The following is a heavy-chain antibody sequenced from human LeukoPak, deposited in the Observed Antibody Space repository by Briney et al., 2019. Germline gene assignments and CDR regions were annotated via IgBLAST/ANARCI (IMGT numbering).Heavy chain of an antibody. CDR2: IRYDGSNK. CDR3: AKDMGASILGAMDV. V-gene: IGHV3-30*02. CDR1: GFTFSSYG. D-gene: IGHD2-21*01. J-gene: IGHJ6*03. Sequence: GGSLRLSCAASGFTFSSYGMHWVRQAPGKGLEWVAFIRYDGSNKYYADSVKGRFTISRDNSKNTLYLQMNSLRAEDTAVYSCAKDMGASILGAMDVWGKGTTVTISS.